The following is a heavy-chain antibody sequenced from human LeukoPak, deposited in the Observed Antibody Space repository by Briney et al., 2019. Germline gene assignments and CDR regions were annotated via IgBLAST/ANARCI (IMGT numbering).Heavy chain of an antibody. V-gene: IGHV3-30*03. J-gene: IGHJ4*02. Sequence: GGSLRLSCAASGFTFSSYGMHWVRQAPGKGLEWVAVISYDGSNKYYADSVKGRFTISRDNSKNTLYLQMNSLRAEDTAVYYCARDSGEWELLFDYWGQGTLVTVSS. CDR1: GFTFSSYG. CDR2: ISYDGSNK. CDR3: ARDSGEWELLFDY. D-gene: IGHD1-26*01.